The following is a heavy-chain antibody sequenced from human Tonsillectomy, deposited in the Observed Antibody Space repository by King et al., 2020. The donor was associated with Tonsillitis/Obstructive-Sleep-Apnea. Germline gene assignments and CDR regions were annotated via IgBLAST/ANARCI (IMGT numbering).Heavy chain of an antibody. V-gene: IGHV1-18*01. CDR1: DYTFTSYG. CDR2: ISGYNGKI. CDR3: ARDVYDSTATFDI. D-gene: IGHD3-22*01. Sequence: VQLVESGGEVKQPGASVKVSCKASDYTFTSYGISWVRQAPGQGLEWMGWISGYNGKIYYAQKFQGRVTMTTDTSTSTAYMELRSLRSDDTAVYYCARDVYDSTATFDIWGQGTMVTVSS. J-gene: IGHJ3*02.